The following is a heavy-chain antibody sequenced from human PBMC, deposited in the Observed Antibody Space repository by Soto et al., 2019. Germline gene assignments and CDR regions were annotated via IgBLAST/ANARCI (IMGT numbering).Heavy chain of an antibody. CDR2: IYYSGST. V-gene: IGHV4-59*01. D-gene: IGHD3-10*01. J-gene: IGHJ5*02. CDR1: GGSISSYY. CDR3: ARWYYYGSGSYFGFDP. Sequence: SETLSLTCTVSGGSISSYYWSWIRQPPGKGLEWIGYIYYSGSTNYNPSLKSRVTISVDTSKNQFSLKLSSVTAADTAVYYCARWYYYGSGSYFGFDPWGQGTLVTVSS.